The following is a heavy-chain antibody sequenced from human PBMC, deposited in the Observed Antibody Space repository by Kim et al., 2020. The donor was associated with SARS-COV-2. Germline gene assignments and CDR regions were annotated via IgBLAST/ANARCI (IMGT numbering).Heavy chain of an antibody. D-gene: IGHD3-10*01. CDR2: IKSKTDGGTT. V-gene: IGHV3-15*01. Sequence: GGSLRLSCAASGFTFSNAWMSWVRQAPGKGLEWVGRIKSKTDGGTTDYAAPVKGRFTISRDDSKNTLYLQMNSLKTEDTAVHYCTTGVWFGELSPFDYWGQGTLVTVSS. CDR3: TTGVWFGELSPFDY. J-gene: IGHJ4*02. CDR1: GFTFSNAW.